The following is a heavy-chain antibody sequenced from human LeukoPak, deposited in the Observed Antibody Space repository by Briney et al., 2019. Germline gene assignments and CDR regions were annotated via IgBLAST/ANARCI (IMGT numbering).Heavy chain of an antibody. CDR2: ISGSGGST. D-gene: IGHD3-22*01. CDR3: ARIYDSSGYYYRTDAFDI. CDR1: GFTFPTYA. Sequence: PGGSLRLSCAASGFTFPTYAMNWVRQAPGKGLEWVSAISGSGGSTYYADSVKGRFTISRDNSKNTLYLQMNSLRAEDTAVYYCARIYDSSGYYYRTDAFDIWGQGTMVTVSS. J-gene: IGHJ3*02. V-gene: IGHV3-23*01.